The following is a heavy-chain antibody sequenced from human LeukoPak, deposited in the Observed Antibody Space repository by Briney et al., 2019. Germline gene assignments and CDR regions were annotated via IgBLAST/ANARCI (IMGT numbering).Heavy chain of an antibody. D-gene: IGHD5-18*01. J-gene: IGHJ4*02. V-gene: IGHV1-18*01. CDR1: GYTFTSFG. CDR3: ARDLGEDTTMIFFDY. Sequence: GASVKVSCKASGYTFTSFGISWVRQAPGQGLEWMGWISAYNGNTNSAQKFQGRVTMTTDISTSTAYMELRSLRSDDTAVYYCARDLGEDTTMIFFDYWGQGTLVTVSS. CDR2: ISAYNGNT.